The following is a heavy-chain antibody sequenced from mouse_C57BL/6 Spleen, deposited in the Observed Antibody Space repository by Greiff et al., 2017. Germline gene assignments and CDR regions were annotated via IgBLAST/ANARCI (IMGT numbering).Heavy chain of an antibody. CDR3: ARSTGDRGFFDY. CDR2: IYPGDGDT. Sequence: QVQLQQSGAELVKPGASVKISCKASGYAFSSYWMNWVKQRPGKGLEWIGQIYPGDGDTNYNGKFKGKATLTADKSSSTAYMQLSSLNSEDTAVYFCARSTGDRGFFDYWGQGTTLTVSS. V-gene: IGHV1-80*01. D-gene: IGHD4-1*02. J-gene: IGHJ2*01. CDR1: GYAFSSYW.